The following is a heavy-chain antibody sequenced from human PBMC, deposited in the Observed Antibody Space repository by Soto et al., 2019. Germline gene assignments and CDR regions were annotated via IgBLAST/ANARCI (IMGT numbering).Heavy chain of an antibody. CDR3: ARHIAVSGTRGFDY. CDR1: GGSISDNW. J-gene: IGHJ4*02. Sequence: QVQLQESGPGLMQPSGTLSLTCAVSGGSISDNWWSWVRQPPGKGLEWIGEIYHTGNRHYNPSLEGRVTISVDNSKNHFSLNLNSVTAADTAVYYCARHIAVSGTRGFDYWGQGILVTVSS. D-gene: IGHD6-19*01. V-gene: IGHV4-4*02. CDR2: IYHTGNR.